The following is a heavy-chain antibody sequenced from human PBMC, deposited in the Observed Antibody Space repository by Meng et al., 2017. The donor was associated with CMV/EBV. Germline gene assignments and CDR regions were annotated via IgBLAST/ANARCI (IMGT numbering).Heavy chain of an antibody. D-gene: IGHD2-2*01. CDR3: AKGARYCSSTSCYSWFDP. Sequence: FSRYAMSWVRQAPGKGLEWVSAISGSCGSTYSADSVKGRSTISRDNSKNTLYLQMNSLRAEDTAVYYCAKGARYCSSTSCYSWFDPWGQGTLVTVSS. V-gene: IGHV3-23*01. CDR1: FSRYA. J-gene: IGHJ5*02. CDR2: ISGSCGST.